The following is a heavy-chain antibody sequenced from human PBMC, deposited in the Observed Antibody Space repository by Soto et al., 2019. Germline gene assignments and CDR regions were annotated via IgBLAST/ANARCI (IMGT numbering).Heavy chain of an antibody. CDR1: GGSIRSYY. CDR3: ARGAADTAMVDS. CDR2: IFYSGST. J-gene: IGHJ4*02. D-gene: IGHD5-18*01. V-gene: IGHV4-59*01. Sequence: SETLSLTCTVSGGSIRSYYWTWIRQPPGKGLEWLGYIFYSGSTFYNPSLKSRVTISIHTSKSQFSMQLTSVTAADTAVYYCARGAADTAMVDSWGQGTLVTVSS.